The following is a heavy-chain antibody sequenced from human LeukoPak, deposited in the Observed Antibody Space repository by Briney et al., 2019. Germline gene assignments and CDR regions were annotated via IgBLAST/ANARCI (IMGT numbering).Heavy chain of an antibody. D-gene: IGHD2-15*01. CDR2: IYYSGST. Sequence: SETLSLTCTVSGGSISSYYWSWIRQPPGKGLEWIGYIYYSGSTNYNPSLKSRVTISVDTSKNQFSLKLSSVTAADTAVYYCARGSRSNPFLSHFSYYFDYWGQGTLVTVSS. CDR3: ARGSRSNPFLSHFSYYFDY. CDR1: GGSISSYY. J-gene: IGHJ4*02. V-gene: IGHV4-59*01.